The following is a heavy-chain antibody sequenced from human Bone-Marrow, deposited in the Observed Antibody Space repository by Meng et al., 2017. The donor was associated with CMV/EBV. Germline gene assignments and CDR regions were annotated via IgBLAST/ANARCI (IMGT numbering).Heavy chain of an antibody. J-gene: IGHJ6*02. D-gene: IGHD5-12*01. CDR1: GYTFTGYY. CDR2: INPNSGGT. V-gene: IGHV1-2*02. CDR3: ARGYSGYGPSYYYYGMDV. Sequence: ASVKVSCKASGYTFTGYYMHWVRQAPGQGLEWMGWINPNSGGTNYAQKFQGKVTMTRDTSISTAYMELSRLRSDDTAVYYCARGYSGYGPSYYYYGMDVWGQGTTVTVSS.